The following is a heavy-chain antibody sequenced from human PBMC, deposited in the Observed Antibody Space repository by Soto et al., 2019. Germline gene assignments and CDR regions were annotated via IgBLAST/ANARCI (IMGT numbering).Heavy chain of an antibody. Sequence: QVQLVESGGGVVQPGRSLRLSCVASGFTFSSYGMHWVRQAPGKGLEWVAVIWYDGSNKYYADSVKGRFTISRDNSKNTLYLQMNSLRAEDTAVYYCAREQGYYDSSGYYYPEYFQHWGQGTLVTVSS. CDR3: AREQGYYDSSGYYYPEYFQH. J-gene: IGHJ1*01. D-gene: IGHD3-22*01. CDR1: GFTFSSYG. CDR2: IWYDGSNK. V-gene: IGHV3-33*01.